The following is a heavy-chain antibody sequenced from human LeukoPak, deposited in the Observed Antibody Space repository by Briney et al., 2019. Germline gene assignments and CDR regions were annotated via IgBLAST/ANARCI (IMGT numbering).Heavy chain of an antibody. V-gene: IGHV1-69*13. CDR2: IIPIFGTA. CDR3: ARDSFGVRRFDH. CDR1: GGTFSSYA. J-gene: IGHJ4*02. D-gene: IGHD3-10*01. Sequence: SVRVSCKASGGTFSSYAISWVRQAPGQGREWMGGIIPIFGTANYAQKFQGRVTITADESTSTAYMALSSLRSEDTAIYYCARDSFGVRRFDHWGQGTPVTVSS.